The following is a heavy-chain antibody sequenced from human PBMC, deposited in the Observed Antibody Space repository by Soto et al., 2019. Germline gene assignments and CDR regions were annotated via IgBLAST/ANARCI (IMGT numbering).Heavy chain of an antibody. V-gene: IGHV3-74*01. D-gene: IGHD4-17*01. CDR1: GFTFSSDW. Sequence: EVQLVESGGGLVQPGGSLRLSCAASGFTFSSDWMHWVRHSPGKGLVWVSHINSDGSVTKYADSVKGRFTISRDNAKNTLYLQLNSLRAEDTAVYYCARAAQFYYGGNSGFDYWGQGTLVTVSS. J-gene: IGHJ4*02. CDR3: ARAAQFYYGGNSGFDY. CDR2: INSDGSVT.